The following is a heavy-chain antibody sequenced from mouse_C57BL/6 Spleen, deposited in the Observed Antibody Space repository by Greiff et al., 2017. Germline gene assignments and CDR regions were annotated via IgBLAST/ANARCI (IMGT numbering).Heavy chain of an antibody. D-gene: IGHD2-3*01. CDR1: GYTFTDYE. CDR2: IDPETGGT. CDR3: TRSQFYPFAY. J-gene: IGHJ3*01. V-gene: IGHV1-15*01. Sequence: QVQLQQSGAELVRPGASVTLSCKASGYTFTDYEMHWVKQTPVHGLEWIGAIDPETGGTAYNQKFKGKAILTADKSSSTAYMELRSLTSEDSAVYYCTRSQFYPFAYWGQGTLVTVSA.